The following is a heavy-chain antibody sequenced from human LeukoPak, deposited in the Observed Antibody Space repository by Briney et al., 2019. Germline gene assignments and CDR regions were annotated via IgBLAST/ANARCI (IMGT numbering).Heavy chain of an antibody. J-gene: IGHJ5*02. Sequence: PGGSLRLSCAASGFTFSTYIMNWVRQTPGKGLEWVSSIGTSTSYIYYADSVKGRFTISRDNAKNSLYLQMNSLRAEDTAVYYCARHRRYSSSWYGGHNWFDPWGQGTLVTVSS. CDR3: ARHRRYSSSWYGGHNWFDP. V-gene: IGHV3-21*01. CDR2: IGTSTSYI. D-gene: IGHD6-13*01. CDR1: GFTFSTYI.